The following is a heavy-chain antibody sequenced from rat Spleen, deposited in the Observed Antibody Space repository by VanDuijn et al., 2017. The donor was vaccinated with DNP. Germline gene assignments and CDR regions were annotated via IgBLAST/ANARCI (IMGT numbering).Heavy chain of an antibody. J-gene: IGHJ3*01. Sequence: QLVESGGGLVQPGRSLKLSCVAFGFTFNNYLMTWIRQVPGKGLEWVASITSSGGTTYYPDSVKGRFTISRDNAKSTLYLQMDSLRSEDTATYYCAALLLGFDYWGQGTLVTVSS. V-gene: IGHV5-31*01. CDR3: AALLLGFDY. CDR1: GFTFNNYL. D-gene: IGHD1-1*01. CDR2: ITSSGGTT.